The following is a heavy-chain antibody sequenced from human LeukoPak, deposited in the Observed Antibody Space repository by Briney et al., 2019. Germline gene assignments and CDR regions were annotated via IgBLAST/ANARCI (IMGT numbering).Heavy chain of an antibody. J-gene: IGHJ4*02. CDR3: ARGIDYGENY. CDR1: GLSFSAYW. D-gene: IGHD4-17*01. V-gene: IGHV3-74*01. CDR2: INGVGSST. Sequence: GGSQRLSCAASGLSFSAYWMHWVRQAPGKGLEWVSRINGVGSSTNYADSVKGRFTSSRDNAKNTVYLQMNSLKADDTAIYYCARGIDYGENYWGQGTLVTVSS.